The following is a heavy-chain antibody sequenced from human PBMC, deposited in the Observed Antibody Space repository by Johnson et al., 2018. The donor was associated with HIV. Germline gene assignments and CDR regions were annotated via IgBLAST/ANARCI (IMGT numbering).Heavy chain of an antibody. J-gene: IGHJ3*02. CDR1: GFTVSSNY. V-gene: IGHV3-53*01. CDR3: ARAWVNYYDSPDAFDI. Sequence: VQLVESGGGLIQPGGSLRLSCAASGFTVSSNYMSWVRQAPGKGLDWVSVIYSGGSTYYADSVKGRFTISRDHSKNTLYLQMNSLRAEDKAVYYWARAWVNYYDSPDAFDIWGQGTMVTVSS. CDR2: IYSGGST. D-gene: IGHD3-22*01.